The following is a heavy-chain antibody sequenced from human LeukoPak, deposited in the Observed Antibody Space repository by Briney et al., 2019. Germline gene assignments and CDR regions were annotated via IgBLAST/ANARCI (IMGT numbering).Heavy chain of an antibody. D-gene: IGHD4-11*01. CDR1: GFTVSSNS. V-gene: IGHV3-66*01. J-gene: IGHJ4*02. CDR3: AREGTV. CDR2: IYSGGST. Sequence: QSGGSLRLSCAASGFTVSSNSMSWVRQAPGKGLEWVSIIYSGGSTYNADSAKGRFTISRDNSKNTLYLQMNSLRAEDTAVYYCAREGTVRGQGTLVTVSS.